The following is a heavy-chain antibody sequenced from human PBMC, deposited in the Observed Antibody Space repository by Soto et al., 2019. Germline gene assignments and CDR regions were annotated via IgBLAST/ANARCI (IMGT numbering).Heavy chain of an antibody. Sequence: QDQLVQSGAEVKKPGSSVKVSCKASGGTFSSHTFSWVRQAPGQGLEWMGRIIPALGTATYAQKFQGRVTITADESATTVYMELNSLRSEDTAVYYCARTDFGDYWYFDLWGRGTLVTVSS. V-gene: IGHV1-69*08. CDR1: GGTFSSHT. D-gene: IGHD4-17*01. J-gene: IGHJ2*01. CDR2: IIPALGTA. CDR3: ARTDFGDYWYFDL.